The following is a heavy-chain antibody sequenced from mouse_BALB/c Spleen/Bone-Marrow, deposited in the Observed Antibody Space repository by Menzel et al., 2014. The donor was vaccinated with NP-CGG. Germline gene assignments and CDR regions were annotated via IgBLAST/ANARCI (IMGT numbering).Heavy chain of an antibody. J-gene: IGHJ1*01. CDR2: ILPGSGST. Sequence: QVHVKQSGAELMKPGASVKISCKATGYTLSRYWIEWVKQRPGHGLEWIGEILPGSGSTNYNEKFKGKATFTADTSSNTAYMQLSSLTSEDSAVYYCARWGYGSSYVGYFDVWGAGTTVTVSS. V-gene: IGHV1-9*01. CDR3: ARWGYGSSYVGYFDV. D-gene: IGHD1-1*01. CDR1: GYTLSRYW.